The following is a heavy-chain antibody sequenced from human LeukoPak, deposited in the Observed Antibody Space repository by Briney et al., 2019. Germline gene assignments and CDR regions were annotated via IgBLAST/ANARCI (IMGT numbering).Heavy chain of an antibody. CDR3: ARTPLDKYFQH. J-gene: IGHJ1*01. V-gene: IGHV4-39*07. CDR2: IYYSGST. CDR1: GGSISSSSYY. Sequence: PSETLSLTCTVSGGSISSSSYYWGWIRQPPGKGLEWIGSIYYSGSTYYNPSLKSRVTISVDTSKNQFSLKLSSVTAADTAVYYCARTPLDKYFQHWGQGTLVTVSS. D-gene: IGHD3-9*01.